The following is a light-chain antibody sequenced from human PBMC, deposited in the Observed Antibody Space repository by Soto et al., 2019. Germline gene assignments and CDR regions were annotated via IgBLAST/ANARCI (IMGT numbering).Light chain of an antibody. CDR2: GAS. CDR3: QQYGTSPPFT. Sequence: EIVLTQSPGTLSLSPGERATLSCRASQSVSSSYLAWYQQKPGQAPRLLIYGASSRATGIPDRFSGSGSGTDCHLTISRLEPDDFAFYYCQQYGTSPPFTFGQGTKLEIK. V-gene: IGKV3-20*01. J-gene: IGKJ2*01. CDR1: QSVSSSY.